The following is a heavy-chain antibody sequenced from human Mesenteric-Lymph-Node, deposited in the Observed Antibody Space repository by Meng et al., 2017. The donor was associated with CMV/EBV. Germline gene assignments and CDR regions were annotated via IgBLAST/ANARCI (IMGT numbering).Heavy chain of an antibody. J-gene: IGHJ5*02. CDR3: ARALWEQLPFGP. Sequence: SETLSLTCAVYGGSFTTHYWTWIRQSPGKGLDWIGEINYGGNTNYNPSLKSRVTISVDTSKNQFSLKLSSVTAADTAVYYYARALWEQLPFGPWGQGTLVTVSS. CDR2: INYGGNT. D-gene: IGHD6-6*01. CDR1: GGSFTTHY. V-gene: IGHV4-34*01.